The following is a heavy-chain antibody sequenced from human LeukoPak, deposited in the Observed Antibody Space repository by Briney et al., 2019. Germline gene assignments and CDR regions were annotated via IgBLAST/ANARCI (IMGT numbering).Heavy chain of an antibody. D-gene: IGHD6-13*01. CDR3: ASGTTGYSSSWYGFDY. V-gene: IGHV4-4*02. Sequence: PGGSLRLSCAASGFTFGSQWMSWVRQPPGKGLEWIGEIYHSGSTNYNPSLKSRVTISVDKSKNQFSLKLSSVTAADTAVYYCASGTTGYSSSWYGFDYWGQGTLVTVSS. J-gene: IGHJ4*02. CDR1: GFTFGSQW. CDR2: IYHSGST.